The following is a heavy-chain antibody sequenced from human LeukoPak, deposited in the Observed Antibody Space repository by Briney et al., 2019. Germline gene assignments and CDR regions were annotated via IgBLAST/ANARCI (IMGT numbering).Heavy chain of an antibody. Sequence: SETLSLTCTVSGGSISSGGYYWSWIRQPPGEGLEWIGYIYYSGSTYYHSSLKSRVTISLDTSKNQFSLKLSSVTAADTAVYYCARVTTVTTSFHFDYWGQGTLVTVSS. CDR1: GGSISSGGYY. CDR2: IYYSGST. V-gene: IGHV4-30-4*01. CDR3: ARVTTVTTSFHFDY. J-gene: IGHJ4*02. D-gene: IGHD4-17*01.